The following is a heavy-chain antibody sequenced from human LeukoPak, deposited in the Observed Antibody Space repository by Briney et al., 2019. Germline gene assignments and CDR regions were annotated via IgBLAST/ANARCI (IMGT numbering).Heavy chain of an antibody. CDR3: ARDRSVAGFDY. CDR1: GFTFSSYG. J-gene: IGHJ4*02. V-gene: IGHV3-30*03. Sequence: GGSLRLSCAASGFTFSSYGMHWVRQAPGKGLEWVAVISYDGSNKYYADSVKGRFTISRDNAKNSLYLQMNSLRAEDTAVYYCARDRSVAGFDYWGQGTLVTVSS. D-gene: IGHD6-19*01. CDR2: ISYDGSNK.